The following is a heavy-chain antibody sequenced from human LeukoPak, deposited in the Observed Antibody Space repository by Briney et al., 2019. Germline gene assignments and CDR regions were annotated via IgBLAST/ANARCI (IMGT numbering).Heavy chain of an antibody. Sequence: ASVTVSCKASGYTFTSYDINWVRQATGQGLEWMGWMNPNSGNTGYAQKFQGRVTMTRITSISTAKMELSSLRSEDTAVYYCALFSGWLFDYWGQGTLVTVSS. CDR3: ALFSGWLFDY. CDR1: GYTFTSYD. CDR2: MNPNSGNT. V-gene: IGHV1-8*01. D-gene: IGHD6-19*01. J-gene: IGHJ4*02.